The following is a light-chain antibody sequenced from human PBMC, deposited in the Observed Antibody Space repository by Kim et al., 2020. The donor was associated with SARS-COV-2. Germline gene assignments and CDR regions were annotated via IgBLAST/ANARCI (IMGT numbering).Light chain of an antibody. CDR2: GTF. CDR1: QAISSN. CDR3: QQYNAWPLT. V-gene: IGKV3-15*01. J-gene: IGKJ4*01. Sequence: VSPGERATISCRASQAISSNLAWFQQKPGQAPTLLIFGTFTRASGVPARFSGSGSGTEFTLTISSPQSDDSALYFCQQYNAWPLTFGGGTKVDIK.